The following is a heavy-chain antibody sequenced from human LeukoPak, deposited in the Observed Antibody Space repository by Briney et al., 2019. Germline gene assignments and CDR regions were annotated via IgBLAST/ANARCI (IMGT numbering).Heavy chain of an antibody. CDR2: ISWNSGSI. Sequence: GGSLRLSCAASGFTFDDYAMHWVRQAPGKGLEWVSGISWNSGSIGYADSVKGRFTISRDNAKNSLYLQMNSLRAEDTALYYCARGSGWYRFDYWGQGTLVTVSS. V-gene: IGHV3-9*01. D-gene: IGHD6-19*01. J-gene: IGHJ4*02. CDR1: GFTFDDYA. CDR3: ARGSGWYRFDY.